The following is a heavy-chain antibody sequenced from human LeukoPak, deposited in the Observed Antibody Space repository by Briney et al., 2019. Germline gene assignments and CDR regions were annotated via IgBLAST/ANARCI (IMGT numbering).Heavy chain of an antibody. CDR2: MNPNSGNT. CDR1: GYTFTSYD. V-gene: IGHV1-8*01. Sequence: ASVKVSCKASGYTFTSYDINWVRQAPGQGLEWMGWMNPNSGNTGYAQKFQGGVTMTRNTSISTAYMELSSLRSEDTAVYYCARGPNKSDGGNSGSAWFDPWGQGTLVTVSS. D-gene: IGHD4-23*01. CDR3: ARGPNKSDGGNSGSAWFDP. J-gene: IGHJ5*02.